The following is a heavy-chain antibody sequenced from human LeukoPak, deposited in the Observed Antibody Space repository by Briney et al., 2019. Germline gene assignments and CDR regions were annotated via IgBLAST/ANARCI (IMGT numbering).Heavy chain of an antibody. V-gene: IGHV3-7*01. CDR3: ARKYSGFPFDY. CDR1: GFTFSSYW. J-gene: IGHJ4*02. D-gene: IGHD5-12*01. Sequence: PGGSLRLSCAASGFTFSSYWMSWVRQAPGKGLEWVTNIKQDGSEKYYVDSVKGRFTISRDNAKNSLYLQMNSLRAEDTAVYYCARKYSGFPFDYWGQGTLVTVSS. CDR2: IKQDGSEK.